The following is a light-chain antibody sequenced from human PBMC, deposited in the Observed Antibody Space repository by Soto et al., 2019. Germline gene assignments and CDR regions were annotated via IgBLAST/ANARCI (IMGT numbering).Light chain of an antibody. J-gene: IGKJ2*01. V-gene: IGKV1-39*01. Sequence: DIQMTQSPSSLSASVGDRVTITCRASQTINTYLNWYQQKPGKAPKLLIYAASSLQSGVPSRFSGSGSGTDFTLTISSLQPEDFATYYCQQSYSTPYTFGQGTKVDI. CDR1: QTINTY. CDR3: QQSYSTPYT. CDR2: AAS.